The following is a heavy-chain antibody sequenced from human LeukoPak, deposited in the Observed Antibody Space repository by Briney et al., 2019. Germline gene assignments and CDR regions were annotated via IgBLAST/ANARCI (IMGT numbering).Heavy chain of an antibody. Sequence: ASVKVSCKASGYTFIGYYIHWVRQAPGQGLEWMGWINPNSGGTRNAQKLQGRVTMTSDTSTRTAYMELSSLKSDDTAVCYCARRLTRVNSYYGLDVWGQGTTVTVSS. CDR2: INPNSGGT. J-gene: IGHJ6*02. D-gene: IGHD1-7*01. CDR3: ARRLTRVNSYYGLDV. CDR1: GYTFIGYY. V-gene: IGHV1-2*02.